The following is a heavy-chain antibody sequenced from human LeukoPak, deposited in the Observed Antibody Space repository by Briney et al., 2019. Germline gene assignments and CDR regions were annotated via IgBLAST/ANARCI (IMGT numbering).Heavy chain of an antibody. Sequence: SQTLSLTCTVSGGSISTTFYYWVWIRQPPGKGLECIGSIYYSGSTYYNPSLKSRVTIFLDTSKNQFSLKLSSVTAADTAVYYCAALPYYYDSSGYYGGTDYWGQGTLVTVSS. CDR2: IYYSGST. CDR1: GGSISTTFYY. V-gene: IGHV4-39*01. CDR3: AALPYYYDSSGYYGGTDY. J-gene: IGHJ4*02. D-gene: IGHD3-22*01.